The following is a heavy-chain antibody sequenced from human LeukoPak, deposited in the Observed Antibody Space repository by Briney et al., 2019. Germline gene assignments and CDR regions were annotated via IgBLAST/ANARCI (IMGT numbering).Heavy chain of an antibody. J-gene: IGHJ4*02. D-gene: IGHD3-10*01. CDR2: IYYSGTT. CDR3: ARGGVAAKYYFDY. V-gene: IGHV4-59*11. CDR1: GGSISPLY. Sequence: PSETLSLTCTVSGGSISPLYWGWIRQPPGKGLEFIGYIYYSGTTNYNPSLRSRVTLSVDTSQNQFSLKLSSVTAADTAVYYCARGGVAAKYYFDYWGQGTLVTVSS.